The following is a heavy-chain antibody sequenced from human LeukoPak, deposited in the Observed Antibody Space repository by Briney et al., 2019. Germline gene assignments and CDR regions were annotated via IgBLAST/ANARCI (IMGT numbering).Heavy chain of an antibody. CDR3: VKDPSGNYFYFDY. J-gene: IGHJ4*02. CDR2: ISSDGGRT. D-gene: IGHD1-26*01. CDR1: GFTFSSFA. Sequence: GGSLRLSCSASGFTFSSFAMFWVRQAPGKGLEYVSGISSDGGRTNYADSVKARFTISRDNSKVTLYLQMTSLRPEDTAIYYCVKDPSGNYFYFDYWGQGTLATVSS. V-gene: IGHV3-64D*09.